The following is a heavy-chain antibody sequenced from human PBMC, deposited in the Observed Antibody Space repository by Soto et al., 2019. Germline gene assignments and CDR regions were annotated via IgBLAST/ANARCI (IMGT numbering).Heavy chain of an antibody. V-gene: IGHV3-23*01. CDR2: ISGSGGGT. J-gene: IGHJ4*02. CDR3: ARMIVVFEHVRSFDY. Sequence: GGSLRLSCAASGFIFSSYAMNWVRQAPGKGLEWVSTISGSGGGTDYADSVKSRLTISKDTSKSQVVLTMTNMDPVDTATYYCARMIVVFEHVRSFDYWGQGTLVTVSS. D-gene: IGHD3-22*01. CDR1: GFIFSSYA.